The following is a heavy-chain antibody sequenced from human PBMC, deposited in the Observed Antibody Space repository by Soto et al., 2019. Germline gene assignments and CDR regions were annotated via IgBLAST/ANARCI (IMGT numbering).Heavy chain of an antibody. CDR3: ATRITVFGLLIPPFDP. CDR2: INHTGGT. V-gene: IGHV4-34*01. D-gene: IGHD3-3*01. J-gene: IGHJ5*02. CDR1: GVSVNGYY. Sequence: ETLSLTCSVYGVSVNGYYWNWIRQPPGKGLKWIGEINHTGGTHYNPSLKSRVTMSVDTSKNQFSLRLSSVTAADTAIYYCATRITVFGLLIPPFDPWGQGTQVTVYS.